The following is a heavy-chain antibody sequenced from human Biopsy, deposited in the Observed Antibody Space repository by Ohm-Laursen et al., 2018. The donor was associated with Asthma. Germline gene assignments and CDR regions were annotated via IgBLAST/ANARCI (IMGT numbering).Heavy chain of an antibody. CDR1: GGTFNTYV. CDR3: ARKAGSCISRTCYSLDF. CDR2: INPVFGTT. V-gene: IGHV1-69*13. Sequence: SVKVSCKSLGGTFNTYVIGWVRQAPGQGLEWMGGINPVFGTTTYPQKFQDRVTITADDSTSTVYMELSSLRSEDTAVYYCARKAGSCISRTCYSLDFWGQGTPVAVSS. J-gene: IGHJ6*02. D-gene: IGHD2-2*01.